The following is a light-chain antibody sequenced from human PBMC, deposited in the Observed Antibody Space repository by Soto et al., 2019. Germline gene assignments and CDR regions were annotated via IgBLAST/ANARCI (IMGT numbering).Light chain of an antibody. CDR2: EAS. CDR3: QQRSDWPLT. CDR1: QSVGSQ. Sequence: EIVLTQSPGTLSLSPGERATLSCRAIQSVGSQLAWYQQKPGQAPRLLIYEASNRATGIPARFSGSGSGTDFTLTISSLEPEDFALYYCQQRSDWPLTFGGGTQVEIK. V-gene: IGKV3-11*01. J-gene: IGKJ4*01.